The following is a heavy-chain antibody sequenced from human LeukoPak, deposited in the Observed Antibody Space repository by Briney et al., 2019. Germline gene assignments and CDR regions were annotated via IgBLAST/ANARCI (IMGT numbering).Heavy chain of an antibody. D-gene: IGHD3-3*01. CDR2: IRYDGSNK. Sequence: ETGGSLRLSCAASGFTFSSYGMHWVRQAPGKGLEWVAFIRYDGSNKYYADSVKGRFTISRDNSKNTLYLQMNSLRAEDTAVYYCAKDQSPGYDLWSGRGFDYWGQGTLVTVFS. CDR1: GFTFSSYG. V-gene: IGHV3-30*02. CDR3: AKDQSPGYDLWSGRGFDY. J-gene: IGHJ4*02.